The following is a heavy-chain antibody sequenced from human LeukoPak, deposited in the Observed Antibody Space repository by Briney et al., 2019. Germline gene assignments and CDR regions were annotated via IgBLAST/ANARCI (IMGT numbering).Heavy chain of an antibody. V-gene: IGHV1-46*01. J-gene: IGHJ4*02. CDR3: AKLATSDTGETY. CDR2: INPSGNST. CDR1: GYTFTINH. Sequence: ASVKVSCKASGYTFTINHIHWVRQAPGQGLEWMGVINPSGNSTTYAQNFQGRVTMTRDTSTSTVYMELRSLRSEDTAIYYCAKLATSDTGETYWGQGTLVTVSS. D-gene: IGHD3-16*01.